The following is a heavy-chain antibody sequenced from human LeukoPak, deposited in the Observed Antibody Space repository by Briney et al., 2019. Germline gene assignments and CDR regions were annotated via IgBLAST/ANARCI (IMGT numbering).Heavy chain of an antibody. D-gene: IGHD4-17*01. CDR1: GSTFSSYA. J-gene: IGHJ4*02. CDR2: ISYDVNNK. CDR3: ARDEHRYGDYPPFDY. Sequence: GGSLRLSCAASGSTFSSYAMHWVRQAPGKRLEWVAVISYDVNNKYYADSVKGRFTISRDNSKNTLYLQMNSLRAEDTAVYYCARDEHRYGDYPPFDYWGQGTLVTVSS. V-gene: IGHV3-30-3*01.